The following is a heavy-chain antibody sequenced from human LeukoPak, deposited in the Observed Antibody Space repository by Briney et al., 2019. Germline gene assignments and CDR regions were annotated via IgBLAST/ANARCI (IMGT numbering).Heavy chain of an antibody. V-gene: IGHV4-59*01. CDR3: ARLGHCSGGSCSYYFDY. Sequence: SETLSLTCTVSGGSISIYYWSWIRQPPGKGLEWIGYISYTGSTYYNPSLKSRVTISVDTSKNQFSLKLSSVTAADTAVYYCARLGHCSGGSCSYYFDYWGQGTLVTVSS. CDR1: GGSISIYY. D-gene: IGHD2-15*01. J-gene: IGHJ4*02. CDR2: ISYTGST.